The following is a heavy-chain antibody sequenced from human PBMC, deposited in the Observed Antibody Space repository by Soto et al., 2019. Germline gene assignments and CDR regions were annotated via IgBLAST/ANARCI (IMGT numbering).Heavy chain of an antibody. CDR1: GYLFTAYS. Sequence: ASVKVSCKASGYLFTAYSMHWVRLAPGQGLEWMGVVNPSGGSTKYAQNFQGRVTMTRDTSTTTIYMELSSLRSDDTAIYYCAREENCSGGTCYSEYFHRWGQGTLITVSS. V-gene: IGHV1-46*01. J-gene: IGHJ1*01. CDR2: VNPSGGST. CDR3: AREENCSGGTCYSEYFHR. D-gene: IGHD2-15*01.